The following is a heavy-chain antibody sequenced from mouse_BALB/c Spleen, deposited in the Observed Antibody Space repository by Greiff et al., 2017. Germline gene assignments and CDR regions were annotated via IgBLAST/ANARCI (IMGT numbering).Heavy chain of an antibody. V-gene: IGHV5-6-3*01. J-gene: IGHJ4*01. CDR3: ASPGGAFYAMDY. CDR1: GFTFSSYG. CDR2: INSNGGST. Sequence: EVQLVESGGGLVQPGGSLKLSCAASGFTFSSYGMSWVRQTPDKRLELVATINSNGGSTYYPDSVKGRFTISRDNAKNTLYLQMSSLKSEDTAMYYCASPGGAFYAMDYWGQGTSVTVSS.